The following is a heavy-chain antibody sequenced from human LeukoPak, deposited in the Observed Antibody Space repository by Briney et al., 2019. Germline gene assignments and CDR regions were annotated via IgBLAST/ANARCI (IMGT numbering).Heavy chain of an antibody. Sequence: GGSLRLSCTASGFTFGDYHMSWVRQAPGKGLEWVGFITSKAYGGTTEYAASVKGRLTISRDDSKSIAYLQMNSLKTEDTAVYYCTRCSYYDLCSGYHSFWGQGTLVIVSS. D-gene: IGHD3-3*01. V-gene: IGHV3-49*04. CDR3: TRCSYYDLCSGYHSF. CDR1: GFTFGDYH. CDR2: ITSKAYGGTT. J-gene: IGHJ4*02.